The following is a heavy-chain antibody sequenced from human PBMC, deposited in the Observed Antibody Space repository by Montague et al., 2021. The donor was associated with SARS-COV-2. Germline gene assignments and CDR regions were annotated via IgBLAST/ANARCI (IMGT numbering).Heavy chain of an antibody. CDR2: IYYSGST. CDR3: ARDHGQWFGELWGHGLDV. Sequence: TLSLTCSVSSGSISTGHHWSWIRQHPMKGLEWIGYIYYSGSTYYNPSFKSRVTISIDTAKNQFSLELTSMTAADTAVYYCARDHGQWFGELWGHGLDVWGQGTPVIVSS. V-gene: IGHV4-31*03. D-gene: IGHD3-10*01. CDR1: SGSISTGHH. J-gene: IGHJ6*02.